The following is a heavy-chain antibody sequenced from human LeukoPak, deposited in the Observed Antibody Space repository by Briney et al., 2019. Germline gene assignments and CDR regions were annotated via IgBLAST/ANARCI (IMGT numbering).Heavy chain of an antibody. Sequence: GGSLRLSCAASGFTVITNDMTWVRQAPGKGGEWVSVLYSDGNTKYADSVQGRFTISRDNSKNTLYLEMNSLSPDDTAVYYCARGVEPLAANTLAYWGQGTLVTVSS. J-gene: IGHJ4*02. CDR2: LYSDGNT. CDR1: GFTVITND. CDR3: ARGVEPLAANTLAY. D-gene: IGHD1-14*01. V-gene: IGHV3-53*01.